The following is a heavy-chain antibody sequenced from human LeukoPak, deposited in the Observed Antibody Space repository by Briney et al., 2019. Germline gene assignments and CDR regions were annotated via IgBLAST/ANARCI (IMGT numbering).Heavy chain of an antibody. CDR2: ISYDGSNK. CDR1: GFTSSSYA. D-gene: IGHD1-26*01. Sequence: GRSLRLSCAASGFTSSSYAMHWVRQAPGKGLEWVAVISYDGSNKYYADSVKGRFTISRDNSKNTLYLQMSSLRAEDTAVYYCAREGSGSYSDYWGQGTLVTVSS. J-gene: IGHJ4*02. V-gene: IGHV3-30-3*01. CDR3: AREGSGSYSDY.